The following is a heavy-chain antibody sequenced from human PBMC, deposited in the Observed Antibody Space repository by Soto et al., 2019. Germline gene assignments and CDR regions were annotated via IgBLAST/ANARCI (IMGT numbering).Heavy chain of an antibody. Sequence: QVQLVESGGGVVQPERSQRLSCAASDFTFGTYVMHWVRQAPGKGLEWVALISFDGSSQYYADSVKGRFTISRDNSRDTMYLQMNRLRPEDTAVYYCAREMIPMIMGGMSALDVWGHGTTVTVS. D-gene: IGHD3-22*01. CDR2: ISFDGSSQ. CDR1: DFTFGTYV. V-gene: IGHV3-30*04. CDR3: AREMIPMIMGGMSALDV. J-gene: IGHJ6*02.